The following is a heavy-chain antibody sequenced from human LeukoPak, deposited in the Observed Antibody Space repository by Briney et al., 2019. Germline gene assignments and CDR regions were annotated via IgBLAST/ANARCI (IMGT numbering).Heavy chain of an antibody. V-gene: IGHV4-4*02. CDR1: GGSISSTNW. Sequence: PSGTLSLTCAVSGGSISSTNWWSWVRQPPGKGLEWIGEIYHSGNTNYNPSLKSRVTISVDTSKNQFSLKLSSVTATDTAVYYCARGVAARGIYYYYMDVWGKGTTVTVSS. CDR3: ARGVAARGIYYYYMDV. J-gene: IGHJ6*03. D-gene: IGHD6-6*01. CDR2: IYHSGNT.